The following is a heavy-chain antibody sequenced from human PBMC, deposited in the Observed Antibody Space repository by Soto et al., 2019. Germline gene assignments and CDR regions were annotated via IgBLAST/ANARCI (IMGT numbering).Heavy chain of an antibody. CDR1: GYTFTSYA. CDR3: ARDPSYYGMDV. J-gene: IGHJ6*02. V-gene: IGHV1-3*01. Sequence: GASVKVSFKASGYTFTSYAMPWVLQAPGQRLEWMGWINAGNGNTKYSQKFQGRVTITRDTSASTAYMELSSLRSEDTAVYYCARDPSYYGMDVWGQGTTVTVSS. CDR2: INAGNGNT.